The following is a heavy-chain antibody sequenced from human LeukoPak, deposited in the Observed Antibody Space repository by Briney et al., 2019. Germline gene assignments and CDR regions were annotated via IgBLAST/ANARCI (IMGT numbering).Heavy chain of an antibody. CDR3: APWGVPGE. CDR1: GFTFGTYS. Sequence: GGSLRLSCADSGFTFGTYSMNWVRQAPGKGLEWVSYISSGSTTIHYADSVKGRFTISRDNAKNSLYLQMNSLRAEDTAVYYCAPWGVPGEWGPGTLVTVSS. CDR2: ISSGSTTI. V-gene: IGHV3-48*04. D-gene: IGHD3-10*02. J-gene: IGHJ4*02.